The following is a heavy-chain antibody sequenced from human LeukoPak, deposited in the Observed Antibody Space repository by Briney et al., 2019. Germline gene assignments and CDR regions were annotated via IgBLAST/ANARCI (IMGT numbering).Heavy chain of an antibody. CDR1: GYTFTSYG. Sequence: ASVKVSCKASGYTFTSYGISWVRQAPGQGLEWMGWISAYNGNTNYAQKLQGRVTMTTDTSTSTAYMELRSLGSDDTAVYYCARDRIYYYDSSGYSNFDYWGQGTLVTVSS. J-gene: IGHJ4*02. D-gene: IGHD3-22*01. CDR3: ARDRIYYYDSSGYSNFDY. CDR2: ISAYNGNT. V-gene: IGHV1-18*01.